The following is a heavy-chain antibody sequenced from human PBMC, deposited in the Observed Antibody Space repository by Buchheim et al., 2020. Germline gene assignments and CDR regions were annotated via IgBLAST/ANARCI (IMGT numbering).Heavy chain of an antibody. J-gene: IGHJ4*02. CDR1: GFTFSSYG. V-gene: IGHV3-30*03. CDR2: ISYDGSNK. CDR3: ARGYFYDSSGSLDY. D-gene: IGHD3-22*01. Sequence: QVQLVESGGGVVQPGRSLRLSCAASGFTFSSYGMHWVRQAPGKGLEWVAVISYDGSNKYYADSVKGRFTISRDNSKNTLYLQMNSLRAEDTAVYYCARGYFYDSSGSLDYWGQGTL.